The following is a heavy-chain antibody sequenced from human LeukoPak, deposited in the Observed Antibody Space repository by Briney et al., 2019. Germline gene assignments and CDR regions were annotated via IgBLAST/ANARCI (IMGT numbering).Heavy chain of an antibody. Sequence: GGSLRLSCAASGFTFSSYGMHWVRQAPGKGLEWVAFIRYDGSNKYYADSVKGRVTISRYNSKNTLYLQMNSLRAEDTAVYYCAKRRRSEYYDILTGYYALDYWGQGTLVTVSS. D-gene: IGHD3-9*01. CDR3: AKRRRSEYYDILTGYYALDY. J-gene: IGHJ4*02. CDR2: IRYDGSNK. V-gene: IGHV3-30*02. CDR1: GFTFSSYG.